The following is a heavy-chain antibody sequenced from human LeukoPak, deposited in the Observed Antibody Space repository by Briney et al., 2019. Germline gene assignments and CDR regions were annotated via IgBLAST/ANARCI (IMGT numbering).Heavy chain of an antibody. CDR2: IYYSGST. Sequence: SETLSLTCTVSGGSISSSSYYWGWIRQPPGKGLEWIGSIYYSGSTYYNPSLKSRVTISVDTSKNQFSLKLSSVTAADTAMYYCARRIGAAPLNWFDPWGQGTLVTVSS. J-gene: IGHJ5*02. D-gene: IGHD3-10*01. CDR1: GGSISSSSYY. CDR3: ARRIGAAPLNWFDP. V-gene: IGHV4-39*01.